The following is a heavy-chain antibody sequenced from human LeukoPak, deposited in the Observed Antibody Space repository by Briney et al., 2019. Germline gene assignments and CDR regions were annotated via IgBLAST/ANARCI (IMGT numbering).Heavy chain of an antibody. D-gene: IGHD1-26*01. CDR3: ARERMVGATPGADYYYGMDV. J-gene: IGHJ6*02. Sequence: GASVKVSCKASGGTFSSYAISWVRQAPGQGLEWMGGIIPIFGTANYAQKFQGRVTITADESTSTAYMELSSLRSEDTAVYYCARERMVGATPGADYYYGMDVWGQGTTVTVSS. CDR1: GGTFSSYA. V-gene: IGHV1-69*13. CDR2: IIPIFGTA.